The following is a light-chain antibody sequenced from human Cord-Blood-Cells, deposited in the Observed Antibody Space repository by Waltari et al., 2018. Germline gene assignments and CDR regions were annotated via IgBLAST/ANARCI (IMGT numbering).Light chain of an antibody. CDR2: GAS. CDR3: QQYNNWPLT. J-gene: IGKJ4*01. CDR1: QSVSSN. V-gene: IGKV3-15*01. Sequence: EIVMTQSPATLSVSPAESATLSCRASQSVSSNLAWYQQKPGQAPRLLIYGASTRATGIPARFSGSGSGTEFTLTISSLQSEDFAVYYCQQYNNWPLTVGGGTKVEIK.